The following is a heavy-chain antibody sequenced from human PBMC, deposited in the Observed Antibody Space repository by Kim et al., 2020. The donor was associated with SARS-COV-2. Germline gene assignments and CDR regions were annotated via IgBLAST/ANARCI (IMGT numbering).Heavy chain of an antibody. CDR1: GYTFTSYY. J-gene: IGHJ4*02. CDR2: INPSGGST. Sequence: ASVKVSCKASGYTFTSYYMHWVRQAPGQGLEWMGIINPSGGSTSYAQKFQGRVTMTRDTSTSTVYMELSSLRSEDTAVYYCARWGGLNPIQLWPSADYWGQGTLVTVSS. CDR3: ARWGGLNPIQLWPSADY. V-gene: IGHV1-46*01. D-gene: IGHD5-18*01.